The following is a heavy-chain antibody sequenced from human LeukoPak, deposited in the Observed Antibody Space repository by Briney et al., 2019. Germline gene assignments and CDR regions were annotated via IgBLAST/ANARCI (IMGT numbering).Heavy chain of an antibody. CDR3: ARSRAETVPVWGSYRHHDAFDI. CDR1: GYSFTNYW. D-gene: IGHD3-16*02. CDR2: IYPGDSDT. V-gene: IGHV5-51*01. Sequence: KTGESLRISCKGSGYSFTNYWIGWVRQMPGKGLEWMGIIYPGDSDTTYKPSFQGQVTISADKSISTAYLQWSSLKASDTAMYYCARSRAETVPVWGSYRHHDAFDIWGQGTMVTVSS. J-gene: IGHJ3*02.